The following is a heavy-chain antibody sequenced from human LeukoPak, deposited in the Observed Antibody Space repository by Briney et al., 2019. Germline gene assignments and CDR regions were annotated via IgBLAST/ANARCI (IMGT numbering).Heavy chain of an antibody. CDR2: MNPNSGNT. J-gene: IGHJ1*01. V-gene: IGHV1-8*01. CDR3: ARGPKIAPWLAPAAGD. CDR1: GYTFTSYD. D-gene: IGHD2-2*01. Sequence: ASVKVSCKASGYTFTSYDINWVRQATGQGLEWMGWMNPNSGNTGYAQKFQGRVTMTRNTSISTAYMELSSLRSDDTAVYYCARGPKIAPWLAPAAGDWGQGTLVTVSS.